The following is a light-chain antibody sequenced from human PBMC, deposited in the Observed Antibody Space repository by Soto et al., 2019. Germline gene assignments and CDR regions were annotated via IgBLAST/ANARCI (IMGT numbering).Light chain of an antibody. J-gene: IGLJ1*01. CDR3: SSYTSSSTYV. V-gene: IGLV2-18*02. CDR2: EVS. CDR1: SSDVGNYNR. Sequence: QSALTQPPSVSGSPGQSVTISCTGTSSDVGNYNRVSWYQQPPGTAPKVIIYEVSNRPSGVPDRFSGSKSGNTASLTISGLQAEDEADYYCSSYTSSSTYVFGTGTKVTDL.